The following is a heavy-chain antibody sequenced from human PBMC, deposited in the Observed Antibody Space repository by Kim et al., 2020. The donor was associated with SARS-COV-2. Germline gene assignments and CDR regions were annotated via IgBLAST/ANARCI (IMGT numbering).Heavy chain of an antibody. CDR3: ARRAPRPLYFDF. D-gene: IGHD6-6*01. CDR1: GDSISSYY. CDR2: IYYTGST. V-gene: IGHV4-59*01. Sequence: SETLSLTCTVSGDSISSYYWIWIRQPPGKGLEWIGFIYYTGSTNYNPSLKSRVTISVDTSKNQFSLKLSSVTAADTAVYYCARRAPRPLYFDFWGQGILVTVSS. J-gene: IGHJ4*02.